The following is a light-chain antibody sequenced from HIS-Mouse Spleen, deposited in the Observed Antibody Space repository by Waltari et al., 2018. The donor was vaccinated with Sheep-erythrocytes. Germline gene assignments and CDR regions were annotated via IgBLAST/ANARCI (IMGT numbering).Light chain of an antibody. CDR2: DVS. J-gene: IGLJ3*02. CDR1: SSDVGGYNY. Sequence: QSALTQPRSVSGSPGQSVTISCTGTSSDVGGYNYVSWSQQHPGKAPKLMIYDVSKRPPGVPDRVSGSKSGTTASLTISGLQAEDEADYYCCSYAGSSTPWVFGGGTKLTVL. V-gene: IGLV2-11*01. CDR3: CSYAGSSTPWV.